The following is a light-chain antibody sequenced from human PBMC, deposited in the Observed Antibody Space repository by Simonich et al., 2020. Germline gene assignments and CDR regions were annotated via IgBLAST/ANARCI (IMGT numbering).Light chain of an antibody. J-gene: IGKJ1*01. CDR1: QSISSW. CDR3: QQYNSYST. CDR2: KAS. Sequence: DIQMTQSPSTLSAPVGDRVTITCRASQSISSWLAWYQQKPGKAPKLLIYKASSLESGVPSRFSGSGSGTEFTLTLSSLQPDDFATYYCQQYNSYSTFGQGTKVEIK. V-gene: IGKV1-5*03.